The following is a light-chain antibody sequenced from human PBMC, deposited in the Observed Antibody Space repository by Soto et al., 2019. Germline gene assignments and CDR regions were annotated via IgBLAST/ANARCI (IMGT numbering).Light chain of an antibody. CDR1: QSVSNY. J-gene: IGKJ5*01. CDR3: QQYGSSPTT. V-gene: IGKV3-11*01. CDR2: LTS. Sequence: DIVLTQSPAPLSFSPGERATLSCMASQSVSNYLAWYQQKPGQAPRLLIYLTSNRAAGIPARFSGSGSGTDCTLTISSLEPEDVTVYYCQQYGSSPTTLGQGTRLEIK.